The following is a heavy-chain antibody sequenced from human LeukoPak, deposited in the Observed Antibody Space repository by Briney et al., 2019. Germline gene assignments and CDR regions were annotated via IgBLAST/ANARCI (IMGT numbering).Heavy chain of an antibody. CDR3: ATWGVATNYFGY. Sequence: SETLSLTCTLSGGSTSSSSSYWGWIRQPPGKGLEWIGSIYYSGSTYYNPSLKSRVTISVDTSKNQFSLKLSSVTAADTAVYYCATWGVATNYFGYWGQGTLVTVSS. CDR2: IYYSGST. J-gene: IGHJ4*02. D-gene: IGHD5-12*01. V-gene: IGHV4-39*01. CDR1: GGSTSSSSSY.